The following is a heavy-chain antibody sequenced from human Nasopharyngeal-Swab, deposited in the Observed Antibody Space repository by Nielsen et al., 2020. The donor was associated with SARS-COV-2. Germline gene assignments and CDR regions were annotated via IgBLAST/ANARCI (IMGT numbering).Heavy chain of an antibody. Sequence: ESLSLTCAASGFTVSANYMSWVRQAPGKGLGWVSVIYRGGNTYYADSVKGRFTISRDNSRNTLYLQMNSLRGEDTAVYYCARRQASSWSLDYWGQRTLVTVSS. J-gene: IGHJ4*02. D-gene: IGHD6-13*01. V-gene: IGHV3-53*01. CDR1: GFTVSANY. CDR3: ARRQASSWSLDY. CDR2: IYRGGNT.